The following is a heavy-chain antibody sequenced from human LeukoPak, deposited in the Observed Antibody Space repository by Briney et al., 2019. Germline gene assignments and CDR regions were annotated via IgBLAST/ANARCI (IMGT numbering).Heavy chain of an antibody. J-gene: IGHJ3*02. D-gene: IGHD6-13*01. CDR1: GFTFSTYS. CDR3: AKSRSSWSDDTFDI. Sequence: GGSLRLSCAASGFTFSTYSMNWVRQAPGKGLEWVSSISTGSSYIYYADSVKGRFTISRNNAKNSLYLQMNSLRADDTAVYYCAKSRSSWSDDTFDIWGQGTMVTVSS. CDR2: ISTGSSYI. V-gene: IGHV3-21*01.